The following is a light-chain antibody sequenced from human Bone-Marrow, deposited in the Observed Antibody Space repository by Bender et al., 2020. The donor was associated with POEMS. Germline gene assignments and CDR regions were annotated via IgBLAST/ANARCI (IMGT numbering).Light chain of an antibody. Sequence: QSALTQPRSVSGSPGQSITISCTGTSGDIGGYNSVSWYQHHPVKAPKVMIYDVTNRPSGVSDRFSGSKSGNTASLTISGLQPEDEAEYYCSSFTSISTLTFGTGTKVTVL. CDR3: SSFTSISTLT. J-gene: IGLJ1*01. CDR1: SGDIGGYNS. V-gene: IGLV2-14*03. CDR2: DVT.